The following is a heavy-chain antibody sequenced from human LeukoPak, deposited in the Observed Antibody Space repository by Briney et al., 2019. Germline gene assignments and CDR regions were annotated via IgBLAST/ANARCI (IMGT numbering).Heavy chain of an antibody. CDR2: IHYSGST. V-gene: IGHV4-39*01. J-gene: IGHJ4*02. Sequence: SETLSLTCTVSGGSISSSSYYWGWIRQPPGKGLEWIGSIHYSGSTYYNPSLKSRVTISLDTSKNQFSLKLSSVTAADTAVYYCAKGRQGGYSYGLTFDYWGQGTLVTVSS. D-gene: IGHD5-18*01. CDR3: AKGRQGGYSYGLTFDY. CDR1: GGSISSSSYY.